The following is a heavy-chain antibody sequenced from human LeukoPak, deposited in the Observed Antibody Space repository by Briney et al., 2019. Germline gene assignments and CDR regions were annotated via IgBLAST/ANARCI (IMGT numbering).Heavy chain of an antibody. CDR2: INHSGST. D-gene: IGHD3-16*02. V-gene: IGHV4-34*01. CDR1: GGSFSGYY. J-gene: IGHJ4*02. Sequence: SETLSLTCAVYGGSFSGYYWSWIRQPPGKGLEWIGEINHSGSTNYNPSLESRVTISVDTSKNQFSLKLSSVTAADTAVYYCARVRRRYDYVWGSYRPSYFDSWGQGTQVTVSS. CDR3: ARVRRRYDYVWGSYRPSYFDS.